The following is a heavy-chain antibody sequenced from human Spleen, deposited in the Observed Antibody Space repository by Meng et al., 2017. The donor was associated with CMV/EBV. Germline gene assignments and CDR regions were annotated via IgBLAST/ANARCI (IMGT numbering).Heavy chain of an antibody. J-gene: IGHJ4*02. D-gene: IGHD5-12*01. Sequence: LSLTCAASGFTFSDHYMTWIRQAPGKGLEWVSYISSGGGSIYYADSVKGRFTISRDNANNSLYLQMNSLRAEDTALYFCARQYDGFDPYYFDYWSQGTLVTVSS. CDR3: ARQYDGFDPYYFDY. V-gene: IGHV3-11*04. CDR1: GFTFSDHY. CDR2: ISSGGGSI.